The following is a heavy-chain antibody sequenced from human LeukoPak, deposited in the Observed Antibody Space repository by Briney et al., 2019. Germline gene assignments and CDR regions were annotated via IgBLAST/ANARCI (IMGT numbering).Heavy chain of an antibody. D-gene: IGHD5-12*01. CDR2: INHSGST. CDR3: ARSRRGYDYRLPFDY. Sequence: SETLSLTCAVYGGSFSGYYWSWIRQPPGKGLEWIEEINHSGSTNYNPSLKSRVTISVDTSKNQFSLKLSSVTAADTAVYYCARSRRGYDYRLPFDYWGQGTLVTVSS. V-gene: IGHV4-34*01. CDR1: GGSFSGYY. J-gene: IGHJ4*02.